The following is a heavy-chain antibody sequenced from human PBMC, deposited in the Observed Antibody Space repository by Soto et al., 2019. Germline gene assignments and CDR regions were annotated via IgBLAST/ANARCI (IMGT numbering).Heavy chain of an antibody. J-gene: IGHJ4*02. D-gene: IGHD3-16*01. CDR1: GGTFTTYD. Sequence: QAQLVQSGAEVRKPGSSVTVSCKATGGTFTTYDFNWVRQAPGQGLEWMGAIIPRFGTPSYAQWFLERVTISADEVTSTVYLTLTDLRSDDTAVFYCAAGSFHDTGGFGAIDFWGQGTLVTVSS. CDR2: IIPRFGTP. V-gene: IGHV1-69*01. CDR3: AAGSFHDTGGFGAIDF.